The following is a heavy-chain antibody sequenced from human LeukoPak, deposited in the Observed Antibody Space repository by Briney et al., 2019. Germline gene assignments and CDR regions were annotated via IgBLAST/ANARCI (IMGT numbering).Heavy chain of an antibody. D-gene: IGHD3-22*01. CDR2: ISSSGSTI. Sequence: PGGSLRLSCAASGFTFSSYEMNWVRHAPGKGLEGVSYISSSGSTIYYADSLKGRFTISRDNAKNSLYLQMNSLRAEDTAVYYCARAHYYDSSGLDFWGQGTLVTVSS. CDR1: GFTFSSYE. CDR3: ARAHYYDSSGLDF. V-gene: IGHV3-48*03. J-gene: IGHJ4*02.